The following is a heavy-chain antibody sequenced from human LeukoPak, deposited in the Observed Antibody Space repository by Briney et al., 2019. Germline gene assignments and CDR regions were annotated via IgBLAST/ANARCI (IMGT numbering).Heavy chain of an antibody. Sequence: GGSLRLSCAASGFTFDDYGMSWVRQAPGKGLEWVSGINWNGGSTGYADSVKGRFTISRDNAKNSLYLQMNSLRAEDTALYYCARDSGTTGEVKFDPWGQGTLVTVSS. J-gene: IGHJ5*02. CDR2: INWNGGST. CDR3: ARDSGTTGEVKFDP. CDR1: GFTFDDYG. D-gene: IGHD3-10*01. V-gene: IGHV3-20*04.